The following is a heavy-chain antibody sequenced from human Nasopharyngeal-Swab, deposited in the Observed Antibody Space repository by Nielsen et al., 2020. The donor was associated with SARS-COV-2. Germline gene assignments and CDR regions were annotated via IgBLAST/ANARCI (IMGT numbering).Heavy chain of an antibody. V-gene: IGHV3-49*03. Sequence: SLKISCTASGFTFGDYAMNWFRQAQGKGLEWVTYIRNKDYGGTTEYAASVRGRFTISRDDSKNIAYLQMNSLTTEDTAVYYCTRDFPFSVDTATRGYMDVWGKGTTVTVSS. CDR1: GFTFGDYA. D-gene: IGHD5-18*01. J-gene: IGHJ6*03. CDR2: IRNKDYGGTT. CDR3: TRDFPFSVDTATRGYMDV.